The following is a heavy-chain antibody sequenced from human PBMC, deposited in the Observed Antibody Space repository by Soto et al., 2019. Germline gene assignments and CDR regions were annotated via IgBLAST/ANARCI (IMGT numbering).Heavy chain of an antibody. CDR1: GYTFTSYG. D-gene: IGHD3-10*01. Sequence: ASVKVSCKASGYTFTSYGISWVRQAPGQGLEWMGWISAYNGNTNYAQKLQGRVTMTTDTSTSTAYMELRSLRSDDTAVYYCARDNESSPEDGSGSFDYWGQGTLVTVSS. CDR2: ISAYNGNT. J-gene: IGHJ4*02. CDR3: ARDNESSPEDGSGSFDY. V-gene: IGHV1-18*01.